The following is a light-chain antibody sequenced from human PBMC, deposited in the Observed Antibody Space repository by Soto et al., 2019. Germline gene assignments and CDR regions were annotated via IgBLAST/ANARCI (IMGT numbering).Light chain of an antibody. V-gene: IGKV3-15*01. CDR3: QQYQNLWT. CDR1: QSVSSY. Sequence: EIVMTQSPGTLSLSPGERATLSCRASQSVSSYLAWYQQKPGQAPRLLIYGASTRATDIPARFSGSGSGTVFTLTISGLQSEDFALYDCQQYQNLWTFGQGTKVDIK. CDR2: GAS. J-gene: IGKJ1*01.